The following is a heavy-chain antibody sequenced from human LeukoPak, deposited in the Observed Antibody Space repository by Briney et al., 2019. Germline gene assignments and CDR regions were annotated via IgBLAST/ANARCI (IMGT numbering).Heavy chain of an antibody. D-gene: IGHD3-22*01. CDR1: GYTFTDYY. CDR2: INPNSGGT. J-gene: IGHJ4*02. V-gene: IGHV1-2*02. Sequence: ASVKVSCKASGYTFTDYYMHWVRQAPGQGLEWMGWINPNSGGTNYAQKFQGRVTMTRDTSISTAYMELSRLRSDDTAVYYCARVYPGVYYYGSSGYSHLDYWGQGTLVTVSS. CDR3: ARVYPGVYYYGSSGYSHLDY.